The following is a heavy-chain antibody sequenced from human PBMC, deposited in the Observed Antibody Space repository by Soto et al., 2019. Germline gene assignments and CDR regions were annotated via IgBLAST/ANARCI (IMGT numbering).Heavy chain of an antibody. CDR1: GGSISRSSYY. V-gene: IGHV4-39*01. D-gene: IGHD6-6*01. CDR3: GSLDLEYSRSSEVYYYGTDV. Sequence: QLQLQESGPGLVKPSETLSLTCTVYGGSISRSSYYWGWIRQPQGQALERIGSNYYSWSTYYTPSLESLVSISVDSSKNQFSVRMSAVSATDTAVYYRGSLDLEYSRSSEVYYYGTDVWGQGTTVTVSS. J-gene: IGHJ6*02. CDR2: NYYSWST.